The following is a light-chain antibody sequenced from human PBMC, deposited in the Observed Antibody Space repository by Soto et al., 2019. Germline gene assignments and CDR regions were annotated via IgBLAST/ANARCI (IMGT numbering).Light chain of an antibody. J-gene: IGKJ3*01. Sequence: EIVMTQSPATLSVSPGERATLSCRASQRVSSNLAWCQQKPGQAPRLLIYSGSTRATGIPARFSGSGSGTEFTLTISSLQSEDFAVYYCQQYNNWPFTFGPGTRVDIK. CDR2: SGS. V-gene: IGKV3-15*01. CDR3: QQYNNWPFT. CDR1: QRVSSN.